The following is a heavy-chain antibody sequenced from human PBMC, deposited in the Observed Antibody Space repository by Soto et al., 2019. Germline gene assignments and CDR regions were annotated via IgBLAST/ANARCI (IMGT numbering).Heavy chain of an antibody. CDR3: TKLNNYDTKGAFDL. D-gene: IGHD3-22*01. CDR1: GFTFSSYA. Sequence: EVQLLESGGDLVQPGGSLRLSCEASGFTFSSYAMSWVRQAPGKGLEWVSTISGSGGSTNYADSVKGRFTISGDNSKKKLNLQMSSQRAEHRAVYYCTKLNNYDTKGAFDLWGQGTMVTVSS. J-gene: IGHJ3*01. CDR2: ISGSGGST. V-gene: IGHV3-23*01.